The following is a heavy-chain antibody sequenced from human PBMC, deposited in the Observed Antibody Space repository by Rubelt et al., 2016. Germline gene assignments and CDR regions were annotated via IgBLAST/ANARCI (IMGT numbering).Heavy chain of an antibody. CDR2: ISAYNDNT. V-gene: IGHV1-18*01. J-gene: IGHJ5*02. CDR1: GYTFTSYG. Sequence: QVQLVQSGAEVKKPGASVKVSCKASGYTFTSYGISWVRQAPGQGLEWMGWISAYNDNTNYAQKIQGRVNRTTATSTSRAYMELRSLRSDDTAVYYCARGMITFGGVIEVGWFDPWGQGTLVTVSS. CDR3: ARGMITFGGVIEVGWFDP. D-gene: IGHD3-16*02.